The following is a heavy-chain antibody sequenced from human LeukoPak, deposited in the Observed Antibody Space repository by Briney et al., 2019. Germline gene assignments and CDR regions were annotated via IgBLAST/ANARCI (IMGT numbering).Heavy chain of an antibody. V-gene: IGHV3-9*01. CDR1: GFTFNDYA. CDR3: AKTITARRYYYYSMDV. J-gene: IGHJ6*03. D-gene: IGHD6-6*01. Sequence: GGSLRLSSVASGFTFNDYAMHWVRQAPGKGLEWVSSITWNSGTIGYADSVKGRFTISRDNAKNSLYLQMNSLRPEDTAFYYCAKTITARRYYYYSMDVWGKGTTVTVSS. CDR2: ITWNSGTI.